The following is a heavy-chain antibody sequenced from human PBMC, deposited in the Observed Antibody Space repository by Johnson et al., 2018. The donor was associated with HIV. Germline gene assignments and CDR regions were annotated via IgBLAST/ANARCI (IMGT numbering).Heavy chain of an antibody. V-gene: IGHV3-11*04. J-gene: IGHJ3*02. Sequence: VQLVESGGGLVKPGGSLRLSCAASGFSFSDYYMSWIRQAPGKGLEWVSYISSSGSTIYYADSVKGRFTISRDNAKNSLYLQMNSLRAEDTAVYYCARPGIAVAAAPDDDAFDIWGQGTMVTVSS. CDR3: ARPGIAVAAAPDDDAFDI. CDR1: GFSFSDYY. CDR2: ISSSGSTI. D-gene: IGHD6-19*01.